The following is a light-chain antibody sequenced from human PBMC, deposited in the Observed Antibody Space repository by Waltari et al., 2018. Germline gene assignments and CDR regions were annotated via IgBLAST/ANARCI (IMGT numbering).Light chain of an antibody. Sequence: DIQMTQSPSSLSASVGDTVPITCRASQDISSYLAWYQQKLGKAPKPLIYYTSDLESGVPSRFSGSGSGTEFTLTISSLQPEDFATYYCQQYNVAPLTFGGGTKVEIK. V-gene: IGKV1-16*01. J-gene: IGKJ4*01. CDR1: QDISSY. CDR2: YTS. CDR3: QQYNVAPLT.